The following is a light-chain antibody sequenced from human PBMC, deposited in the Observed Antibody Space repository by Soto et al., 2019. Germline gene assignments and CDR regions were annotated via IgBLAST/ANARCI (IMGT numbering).Light chain of an antibody. CDR3: CSDAGSYTSYV. CDR2: DVS. CDR1: NNNVDGYNY. Sequence: QSDLTQPPSVSGSPGRSLTISLPRNNNNVDGYNYVAWYQQHPGKAPKLMIYDVSERPSGVPDRFSGSKSGNTASLTISGLQAEDEADYYCCSDAGSYTSYVVGTGTKVKVL. J-gene: IGLJ1*01. V-gene: IGLV2-11*01.